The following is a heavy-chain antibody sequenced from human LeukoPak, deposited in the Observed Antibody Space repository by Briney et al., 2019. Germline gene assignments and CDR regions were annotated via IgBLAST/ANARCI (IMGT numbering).Heavy chain of an antibody. CDR1: GYSFTTYW. J-gene: IGHJ5*02. D-gene: IGHD3-10*01. CDR2: IYPGDSHT. CDR3: ARSVHYGSGSYYSPLSP. V-gene: IGHV5-51*01. Sequence: GESLKISCKGSGYSFTTYWIGWVRQMPGKGLQWMGIIYPGDSHTRYSPSFQGQVTMSADRSISTAYLQWTSLKASDTAMYYCARSVHYGSGSYYSPLSPWGQGTLVTVSS.